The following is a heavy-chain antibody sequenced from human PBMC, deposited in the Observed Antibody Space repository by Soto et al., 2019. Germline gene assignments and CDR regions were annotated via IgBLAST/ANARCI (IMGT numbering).Heavy chain of an antibody. J-gene: IGHJ6*02. CDR1: GGTFSSYA. CDR3: ASEGAGTAMVTYYYYGMDV. V-gene: IGHV1-69*12. Sequence: QVQLVQSGAEVKKPGSSVKVSCKASGGTFSSYAISWVRQAPGQGLEWMGGIIPIFGTANYAQKFQGRVTITADESTSTAYMELSSLRSEDTAVYYCASEGAGTAMVTYYYYGMDVWGQGTTVTVSS. D-gene: IGHD5-18*01. CDR2: IIPIFGTA.